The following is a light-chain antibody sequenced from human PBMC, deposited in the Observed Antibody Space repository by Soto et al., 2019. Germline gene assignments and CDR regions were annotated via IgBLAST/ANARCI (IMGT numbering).Light chain of an antibody. J-gene: IGLJ1*01. CDR2: ENN. CDR1: SSNIGAGYE. CDR3: QSYDSSLSGYV. Sequence: QSVLTQPPSVSEAPGQRVTISCTGSSSNIGAGYEAHWYQQVPGTAPKLLIYENNNRPSGVPDRFSGSKSGTSASLGITGLQAEDEAEYYCQSYDSSLSGYVFGTGTKLTVL. V-gene: IGLV1-40*01.